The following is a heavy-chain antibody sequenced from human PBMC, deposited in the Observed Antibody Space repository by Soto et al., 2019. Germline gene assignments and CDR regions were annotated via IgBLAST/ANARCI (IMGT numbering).Heavy chain of an antibody. CDR1: GFTFTSSA. Sequence: SVKVSCKASGFTFTSSAVQWVRQARGQRLEWIGWIVVGSGNTNYAQKFQERVTITRDMSTSTAYMELSSLRSEDTAVYYCAADEGTFLGVIQQNYYYYGMDFWRQGTTVTVYS. V-gene: IGHV1-58*01. CDR2: IVVGSGNT. D-gene: IGHD3-16*02. J-gene: IGHJ6*02. CDR3: AADEGTFLGVIQQNYYYYGMDF.